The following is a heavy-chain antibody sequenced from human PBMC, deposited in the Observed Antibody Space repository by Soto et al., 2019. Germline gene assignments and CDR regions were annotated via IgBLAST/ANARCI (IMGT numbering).Heavy chain of an antibody. CDR1: GFTFSSYG. D-gene: IGHD3-16*01. V-gene: IGHV3-30*18. CDR2: ISYDGSNK. CDR3: AKDPRWLQQPGGCDY. J-gene: IGHJ4*02. Sequence: QVQLVESGGGVVQPGRSLRLSCAASGFTFSSYGMHWVRQAPGKGLEWVAVISYDGSNKYYADSVKGRFTISRDNSKNTLYLQMNSLRAEDTAVYYCAKDPRWLQQPGGCDYWGQGTLVTVSS.